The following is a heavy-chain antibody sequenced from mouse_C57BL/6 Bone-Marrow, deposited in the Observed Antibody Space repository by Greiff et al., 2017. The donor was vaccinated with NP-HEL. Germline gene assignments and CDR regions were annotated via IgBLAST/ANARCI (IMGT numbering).Heavy chain of an antibody. CDR1: GFSLSTSGMG. Sequence: QVTLKVSGPGILQPSQTLSLTCSFSGFSLSTSGMGVGWIHQPSGNGLEWLAHIWWNDNKYYNKALKSRLTISKDTSNHQVFLKIASVDTADTATYYCARIYYGSRRSYFDYWGQGTTLTVSS. CDR2: IWWNDNK. V-gene: IGHV8-11*01. CDR3: ARIYYGSRRSYFDY. J-gene: IGHJ2*01. D-gene: IGHD1-1*01.